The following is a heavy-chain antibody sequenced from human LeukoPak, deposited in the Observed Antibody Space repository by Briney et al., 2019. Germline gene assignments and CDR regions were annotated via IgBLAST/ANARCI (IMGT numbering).Heavy chain of an antibody. CDR1: GFTFSSYF. Sequence: QTGGSLRLSCAASGFTFSSYFMNWVRQAPGKGLEWVSYISSGATTIYYADSVTGRFTISRDNAKNSLYLQMNSLRAEDTAFYYCAREGSGWYLFDYWGQGTLVTVSS. CDR2: ISSGATTI. J-gene: IGHJ4*02. CDR3: AREGSGWYLFDY. V-gene: IGHV3-48*04. D-gene: IGHD6-19*01.